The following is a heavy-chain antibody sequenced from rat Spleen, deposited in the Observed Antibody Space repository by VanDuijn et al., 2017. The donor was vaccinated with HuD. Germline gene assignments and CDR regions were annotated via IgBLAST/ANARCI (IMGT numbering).Heavy chain of an antibody. CDR3: ARHRNYGGIPFDF. CDR2: ISTGGGNT. J-gene: IGHJ2*01. V-gene: IGHV5-25*01. CDR1: GFTFSNYY. Sequence: EVQLVESGGDLMQPGRSMNFSCAASGFTFSNYYMAWVRQTPTKGLEWVASISTGGGNTYYRDSVKGRFTISRDNAKSTLYLQMDSLRYEDTATYYCARHRNYGGIPFDFWGQGVMVTVSS. D-gene: IGHD1-11*01.